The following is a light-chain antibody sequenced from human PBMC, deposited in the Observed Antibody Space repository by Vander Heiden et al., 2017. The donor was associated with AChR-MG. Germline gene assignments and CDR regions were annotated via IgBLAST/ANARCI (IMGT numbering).Light chain of an antibody. J-gene: IGLJ3*02. CDR2: SNN. CDR3: AAWDDSLKVGL. V-gene: IGLV1-44*01. CDR1: RSNLGSNT. Sequence: QSVLTQPPSASGTPGQRVTISCSGSRSNLGSNTVNWYQQLPGTAPKLLSYSNNRRPSGVPDRFAGPKSGTSAYLAISGLQSEDEADYYCAAWDDSLKVGLLGGGTRL.